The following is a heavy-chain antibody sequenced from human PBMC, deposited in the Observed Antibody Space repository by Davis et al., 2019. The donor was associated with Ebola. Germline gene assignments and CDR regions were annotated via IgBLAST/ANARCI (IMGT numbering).Heavy chain of an antibody. D-gene: IGHD6-13*01. CDR2: VSLKSGRI. V-gene: IGHV3-9*01. J-gene: IGHJ4*02. CDR3: TADMSAGGLDY. Sequence: GGSLRLSCAASGFTFDDYAMHWVRQGPGKGLEWVAGVSLKSGRIDYADSVRGRFTASRDNAQRSLYLEMNYLRTDDTALYYCTADMSAGGLDYWGQGALVIVSP. CDR1: GFTFDDYA.